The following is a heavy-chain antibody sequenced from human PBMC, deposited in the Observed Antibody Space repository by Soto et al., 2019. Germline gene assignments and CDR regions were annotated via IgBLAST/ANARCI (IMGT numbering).Heavy chain of an antibody. CDR3: ARSRITMVRGVIHDY. J-gene: IGHJ4*02. V-gene: IGHV4-34*01. Sequence: QVQLQQWGAGLLKPSETLSLTCAVYGGSFGGYYWSWIRQPPGKGLEWIGEINHSGSTNYNPSLKSRVTISVDTSKNQFSLKLSSVTAVDTAVYYCARSRITMVRGVIHDYWGQGTLVTVSS. CDR2: INHSGST. CDR1: GGSFGGYY. D-gene: IGHD3-10*01.